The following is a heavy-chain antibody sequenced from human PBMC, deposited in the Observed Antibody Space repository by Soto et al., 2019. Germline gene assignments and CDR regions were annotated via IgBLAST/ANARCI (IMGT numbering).Heavy chain of an antibody. CDR3: ARDQGIAARPHFVYFDY. Sequence: EVQLVESGGGVVRPGGSLRLSCAASGFTFDDYGMSWVRQAPGKGLEWVSGINWNGGSTGYADSVKGRFTISRDNAKNFLYLQMNSLRAEDTALYHCARDQGIAARPHFVYFDYWGQGTLVTVSS. CDR2: INWNGGST. CDR1: GFTFDDYG. J-gene: IGHJ4*02. V-gene: IGHV3-20*01. D-gene: IGHD6-6*01.